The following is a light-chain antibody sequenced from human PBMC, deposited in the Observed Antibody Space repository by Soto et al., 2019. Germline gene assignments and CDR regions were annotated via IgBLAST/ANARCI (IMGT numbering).Light chain of an antibody. J-gene: IGKJ2*01. CDR3: QQYETSPFYT. CDR1: ESVTRIY. V-gene: IGKV3-20*01. CDR2: DAS. Sequence: EIVMTQSPGTLSLSPGETATLSCRASESVTRIYLSWYQQKPGQAPRLLIYDASSRATGVPDRFSGSGSGTDFTLTISRLEPEDFAVYYCQQYETSPFYTFGQGTKLEVK.